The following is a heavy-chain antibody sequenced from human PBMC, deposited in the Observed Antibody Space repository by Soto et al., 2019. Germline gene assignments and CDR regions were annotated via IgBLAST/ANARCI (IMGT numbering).Heavy chain of an antibody. CDR2: IGTAGDT. CDR3: ARAYGSGSYYKYYYYGMDV. D-gene: IGHD3-10*01. V-gene: IGHV3-13*01. J-gene: IGHJ6*02. CDR1: GVTFSSYD. Sequence: GSLRLSCAASGVTFSSYDMHWVRQATGKGLEWVSAIGTAGDTYYPGSVKGRFTISRENAKNSLYLQMNSLRAGDTAVYYCARAYGSGSYYKYYYYGMDVWGQGTTVTVSS.